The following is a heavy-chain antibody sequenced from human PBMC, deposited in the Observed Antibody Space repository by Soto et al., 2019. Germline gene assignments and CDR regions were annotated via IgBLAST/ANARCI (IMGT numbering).Heavy chain of an antibody. J-gene: IGHJ6*03. CDR2: INSGGSVS. CDR1: GFTFSNYW. V-gene: IGHV3-74*02. Sequence: EVQLVESGGGLVQPGGSLRLSCAASGFTFSNYWMYWVRQAPGKGLEWVSRINSGGSVSSYADSVKGRLTISRDNVKNTLYLQMASLRAEDTALYYCARGDCVGGTCYSLAGSFYYYMDVWGKGTTVTVFS. D-gene: IGHD2-15*01. CDR3: ARGDCVGGTCYSLAGSFYYYMDV.